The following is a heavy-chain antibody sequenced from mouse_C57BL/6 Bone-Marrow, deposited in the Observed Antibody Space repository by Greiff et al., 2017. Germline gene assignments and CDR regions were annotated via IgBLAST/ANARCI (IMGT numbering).Heavy chain of an antibody. V-gene: IGHV5-4*03. CDR3: ARFPTTVVATDY. D-gene: IGHD1-1*01. CDR1: GFTFSSYA. CDR2: ISDGGSYT. J-gene: IGHJ2*01. Sequence: DVMLVESGGGLVKPGGSLKLSCAASGFTFSSYAMSWVRQTPEKRLEWVATISDGGSYTYYPDNVKGRFTISRDNAKNNLYLQMSHLKSEDTAMYYCARFPTTVVATDYWGQGTTLTVSS.